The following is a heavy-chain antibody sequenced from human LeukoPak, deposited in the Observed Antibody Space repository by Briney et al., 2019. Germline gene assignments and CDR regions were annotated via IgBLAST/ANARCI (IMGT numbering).Heavy chain of an antibody. CDR1: GFTLSSYW. CDR2: IKQDGSEK. Sequence: GGSLRLSCAVAGFTLSSYWMTWVRQSPGEGLEWVANIKQDGSEKYYVDSVKGRFTISRDNAQNSLYLQMNSLRAEDTAVYYCARERNEGATQDYWGQGTLVTVSS. V-gene: IGHV3-7*01. J-gene: IGHJ4*02. D-gene: IGHD1-26*01. CDR3: ARERNEGATQDY.